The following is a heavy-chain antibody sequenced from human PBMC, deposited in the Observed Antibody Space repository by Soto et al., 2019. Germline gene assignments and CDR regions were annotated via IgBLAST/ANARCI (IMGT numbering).Heavy chain of an antibody. D-gene: IGHD3-16*01. J-gene: IGHJ4*02. CDR3: ATFTIGSHDY. Sequence: GGSLRLSCAASGFTFSDHYMDWVRQAPGKGLEWVGRIRNRANSYSTEYAASVRGRFTVSRDDSRNSLYLQMNSLKTEDTAFYYRATFTIGSHDYWGQGTLVTVSS. CDR2: IRNRANSYST. CDR1: GFTFSDHY. V-gene: IGHV3-72*01.